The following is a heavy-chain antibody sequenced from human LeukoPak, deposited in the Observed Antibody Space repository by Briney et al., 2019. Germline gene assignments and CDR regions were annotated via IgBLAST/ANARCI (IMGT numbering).Heavy chain of an antibody. Sequence: SETLSLTCIVSGGSISSYYWSWIRQPPGKGLEWIGYIYSSGSTDYNPSLKSRATISLDTSNHQFSLKLTSVTAADTAVYYCARHVGIHLWSLYFDYWGQGSLVTVSS. CDR1: GGSISSYY. J-gene: IGHJ4*02. D-gene: IGHD5-18*01. CDR2: IYSSGST. V-gene: IGHV4-59*08. CDR3: ARHVGIHLWSLYFDY.